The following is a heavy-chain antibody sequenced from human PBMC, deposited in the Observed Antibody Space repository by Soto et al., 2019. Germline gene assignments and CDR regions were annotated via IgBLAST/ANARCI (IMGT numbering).Heavy chain of an antibody. CDR1: GFTFSAYG. V-gene: IGHV3-30*18. J-gene: IGHJ4*02. CDR3: AKVGESGPYRSYFDY. CDR2: ISYDGIT. D-gene: IGHD3-10*01. Sequence: QVQLAESGGGVVQPGRSLRLSCAASGFTFSAYGMHWVRQAPGKGLEWLAVISYDGITYYADSVKGRFTISRDNSRNTLSLQMNSLRAEDTAVYYCAKVGESGPYRSYFDYWGQGTLVTVSS.